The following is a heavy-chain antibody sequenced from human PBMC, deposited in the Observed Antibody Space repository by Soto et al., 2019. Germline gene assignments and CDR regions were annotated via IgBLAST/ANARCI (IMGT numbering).Heavy chain of an antibody. CDR1: WGNSGDYG. D-gene: IGHD1-26*01. CDR3: ARSTSTLLPYYFDY. CDR2: TSSSSSDI. Sequence: GGSLRLSCAASWGNSGDYGMNWVRQAPGKGLKWVSSTSSSSSDIYYADSVKGRFTISRDNSKNTLYLQMNSLRAEDTAVYYCARSTSTLLPYYFDYWGPGTLVTAPQ. V-gene: IGHV3-21*01. J-gene: IGHJ4*02.